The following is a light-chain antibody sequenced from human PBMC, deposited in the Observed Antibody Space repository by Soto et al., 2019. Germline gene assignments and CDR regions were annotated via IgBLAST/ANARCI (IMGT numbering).Light chain of an antibody. CDR2: EVT. J-gene: IGLJ3*02. CDR1: SSDVSGYNH. V-gene: IGLV2-8*01. CDR3: SSYTSSSTWV. Sequence: QSSLTQPPSASGSPGQSVTISCTGTSSDVSGYNHVSWYQQHPGKAPKVVIYEVTKRPSGVPDRFSGSKSGNTASLTVSGLQAEDEADYYCSSYTSSSTWVFGGGTKLTVL.